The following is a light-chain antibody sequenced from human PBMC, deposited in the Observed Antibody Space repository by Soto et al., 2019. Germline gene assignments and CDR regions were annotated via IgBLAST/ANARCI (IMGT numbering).Light chain of an antibody. CDR1: QDISHY. Sequence: DIQVTQSPSSVSASVGDRVTITCRASQDISHYLAWYQQKPGKAPKLLIYGASSLQSGVPSRFSGSGSGTDFTLTISCLQSEDFATYYCQQYYSFPRTFGQGTKLEIK. J-gene: IGKJ2*01. V-gene: IGKV1-12*01. CDR3: QQYYSFPRT. CDR2: GAS.